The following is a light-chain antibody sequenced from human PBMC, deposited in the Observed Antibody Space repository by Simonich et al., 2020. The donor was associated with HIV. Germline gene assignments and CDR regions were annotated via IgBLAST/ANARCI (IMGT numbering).Light chain of an antibody. CDR3: CSYARSSNYWV. CDR2: DVS. V-gene: IGLV2-14*03. Sequence: QSALTQPASVSGSPGQSITISCTGTSSDVGGYNYVSWYQHHPGKAPKLMIYDVSKRSSGVAHRFAGSKSGNTASLTISGLQAEDEADYYCCSYARSSNYWVFGGGTRLTVL. CDR1: SSDVGGYNY. J-gene: IGLJ3*02.